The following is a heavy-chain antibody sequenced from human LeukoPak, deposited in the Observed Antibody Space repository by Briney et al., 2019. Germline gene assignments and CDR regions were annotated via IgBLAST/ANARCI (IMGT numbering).Heavy chain of an antibody. J-gene: IGHJ4*02. D-gene: IGHD2-8*02. CDR3: ARHLTGSSVCIEY. V-gene: IGHV4-4*09. CDR1: GGSISSYY. CDR2: IYSSGST. Sequence: SSETLSLTCTVSGGSISSYYWSWIRQPPGKGLEWIGYIYSSGSTNYNPSLKSRVTISIDTSKNQFSLKLSSVTAADTAVYYCARHLTGSSVCIEYWGQGTLVTVSS.